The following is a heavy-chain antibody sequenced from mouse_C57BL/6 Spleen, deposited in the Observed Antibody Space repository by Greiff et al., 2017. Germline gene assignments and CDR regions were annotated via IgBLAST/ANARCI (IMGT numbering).Heavy chain of an antibody. Sequence: VQLQQSGPGLVQPSQSLSITCTVSGFSLTSYGVHWVRQSPGKGLEWLGVIWRGGSTDYNAAFMSRLSITEDTSKSQVFFKMNSLQADDTAIYYCAKNWDVGYFDVWGTGTTVTVSS. D-gene: IGHD4-1*01. CDR3: AKNWDVGYFDV. CDR2: IWRGGST. CDR1: GFSLTSYG. V-gene: IGHV2-5*01. J-gene: IGHJ1*03.